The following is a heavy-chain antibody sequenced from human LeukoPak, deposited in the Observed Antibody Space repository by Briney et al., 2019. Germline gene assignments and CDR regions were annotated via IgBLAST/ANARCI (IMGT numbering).Heavy chain of an antibody. CDR3: AKDLRTYGSGIYRLPTVIFAY. CDR2: ISYDGSNK. V-gene: IGHV3-30-3*01. J-gene: IGHJ4*02. D-gene: IGHD3-10*01. Sequence: GGSLRLSCAASGFTFSSYAMHWVRQAPGKGLEWVAVISYDGSNKYYADSVKGRFTISRDNSKNTLYLQMNSLRAEDTAVYYCAKDLRTYGSGIYRLPTVIFAYWGQGTLVTVSS. CDR1: GFTFSSYA.